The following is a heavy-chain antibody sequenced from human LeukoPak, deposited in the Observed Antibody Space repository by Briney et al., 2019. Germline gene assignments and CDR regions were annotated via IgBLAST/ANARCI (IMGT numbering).Heavy chain of an antibody. CDR2: ISYDGSNK. CDR3: ARGGMAAAGTHYYYGMDV. V-gene: IGHV3-30*04. J-gene: IGHJ6*02. CDR1: GFTFSSYA. Sequence: GRSLRLSCAASGFTFSSYAMHWVRQAPGKGLEWVAVISYDGSNKYYADSVKGRFTISRDNSKNTLYLQMNSLRAEDTAVYYCARGGMAAAGTHYYYGMDVWGQGTTVTVSS. D-gene: IGHD6-13*01.